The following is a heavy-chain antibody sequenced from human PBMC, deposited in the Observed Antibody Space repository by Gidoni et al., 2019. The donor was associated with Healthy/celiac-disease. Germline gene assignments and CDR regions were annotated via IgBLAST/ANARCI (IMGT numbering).Heavy chain of an antibody. D-gene: IGHD3-3*01. CDR1: GGSFSGYY. V-gene: IGHV4-34*01. Sequence: QVQLQQWGAGLSKPSETLSLTCAVYGGSFSGYYWRWIRQPPGKGLEWIGEINHSGSTNYNPSLKSRVTISVDTSKNQFSLKLSSVTAADTAVYYCARGRLAYYDFWSGYKPSYYYYGMDVWGQGTTVTVSS. J-gene: IGHJ6*02. CDR2: INHSGST. CDR3: ARGRLAYYDFWSGYKPSYYYYGMDV.